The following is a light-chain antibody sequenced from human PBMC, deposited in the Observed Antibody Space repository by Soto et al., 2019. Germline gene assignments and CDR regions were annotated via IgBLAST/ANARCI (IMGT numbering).Light chain of an antibody. CDR2: EGS. Sequence: QSALTQPASVSGSPGQSITISCTGTSSDVGSYNLVSWYQQHPGKAPKLMIYEGSKRPSGVSNRFSGSKSGNTASQTISGLQAEDEADYYCCSSAGSPVVFGGGTKLTVL. V-gene: IGLV2-23*01. CDR3: CSSAGSPVV. CDR1: SSDVGSYNL. J-gene: IGLJ2*01.